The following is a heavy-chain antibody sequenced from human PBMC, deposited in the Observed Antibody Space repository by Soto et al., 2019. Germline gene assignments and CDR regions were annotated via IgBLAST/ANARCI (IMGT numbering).Heavy chain of an antibody. CDR2: MFHSGST. J-gene: IGHJ6*02. V-gene: IGHV4-59*01. Sequence: SETLSLTCTVSGVSISSYYWSWIRQPPGKGLEWIGNMFHSGSTNYNPSLKSRVTISLDTSRNQFSLKLSSVTAADTAVYYCAREGYHYGAGSYSYSDMDVWGQGTTVTVSS. D-gene: IGHD3-10*01. CDR3: AREGYHYGAGSYSYSDMDV. CDR1: GVSISSYY.